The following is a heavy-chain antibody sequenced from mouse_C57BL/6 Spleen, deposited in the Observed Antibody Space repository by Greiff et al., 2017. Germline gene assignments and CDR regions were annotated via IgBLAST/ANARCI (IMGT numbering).Heavy chain of an antibody. Sequence: QVQLKQSGAELVMPGASVKLSCKASGYTFTSYWMHWVKQRPGQGLEWIGEIDPSDSYTNYNQKFKGKSTLTVDKSSSTAYMQLSSLTSEDSAVYYCASLRDAMDYWGQGTSVTVSS. J-gene: IGHJ4*01. D-gene: IGHD1-1*01. V-gene: IGHV1-69*01. CDR2: IDPSDSYT. CDR1: GYTFTSYW. CDR3: ASLRDAMDY.